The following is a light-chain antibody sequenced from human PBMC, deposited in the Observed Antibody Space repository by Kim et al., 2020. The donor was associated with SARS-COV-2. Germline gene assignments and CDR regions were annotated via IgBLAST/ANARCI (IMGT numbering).Light chain of an antibody. CDR1: QTIISR. Sequence: VSLGDRVTIACRASQTIISRLAWYQQKPGKAPKLLIYKASTLQSGVPSRFSGSESGTEFTLTINSLQPDDFATYYCQQYSDYPWTFGQGTKVDIK. CDR3: QQYSDYPWT. J-gene: IGKJ1*01. V-gene: IGKV1-5*03. CDR2: KAS.